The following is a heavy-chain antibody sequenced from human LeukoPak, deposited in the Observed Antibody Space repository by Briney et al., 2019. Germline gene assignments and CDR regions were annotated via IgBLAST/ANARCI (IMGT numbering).Heavy chain of an antibody. Sequence: WGSLRLSCAASGFTFSNNAMTWVRQAPGKGLEWVSGISNNGGTTYYADSVRGRFTISRDNSKNTLYLQMNSLRVEDTALYYCAEDLKGTLWGQGTLVTVSS. CDR3: AEDLKGTL. CDR1: GFTFSNNA. J-gene: IGHJ4*02. CDR2: ISNNGGTT. V-gene: IGHV3-23*01.